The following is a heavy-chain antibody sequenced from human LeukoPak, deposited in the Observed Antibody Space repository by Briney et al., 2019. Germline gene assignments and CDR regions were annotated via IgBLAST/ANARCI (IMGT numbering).Heavy chain of an antibody. CDR3: ASDGGYGYGSDY. J-gene: IGHJ4*02. CDR2: ISNSDSFI. CDR1: GFTFSSYS. V-gene: IGHV3-21*01. D-gene: IGHD5-18*01. Sequence: GGSLRLSCAASGFTFSSYSMNWVRQAPGKGLEWVSSISNSDSFIYYADSVKGRFTISRDNAKNSLYLQMNSLRAEDTALYYCASDGGYGYGSDYWGQGTLVTVSS.